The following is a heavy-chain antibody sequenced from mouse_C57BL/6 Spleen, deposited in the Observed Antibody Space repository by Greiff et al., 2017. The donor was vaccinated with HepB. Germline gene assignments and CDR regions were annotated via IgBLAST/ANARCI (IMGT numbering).Heavy chain of an antibody. V-gene: IGHV1-82*01. CDR1: GYAFSSSW. CDR2: IYPGDGDT. CDR3: ARGGQLRPYFDY. J-gene: IGHJ2*01. D-gene: IGHD3-2*02. Sequence: QVQLQQSGPELVKPGASVKISCKASGYAFSSSWMNWVKQRPGKGLEWIGRIYPGDGDTNYNGKFKGKATLTADKSSSTAYMQLSSLTSEDSAVYCCARGGQLRPYFDYWGQGTTLTVSS.